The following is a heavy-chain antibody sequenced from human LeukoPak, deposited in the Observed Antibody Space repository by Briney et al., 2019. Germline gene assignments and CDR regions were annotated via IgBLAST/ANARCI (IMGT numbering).Heavy chain of an antibody. V-gene: IGHV3-15*01. J-gene: IGHJ3*02. CDR1: GFTFSNAW. CDR3: AKTSRQYCSGGSCLDAFDI. CDR2: IKSKTDGGTT. D-gene: IGHD2-15*01. Sequence: GGSLRLSCAASGFTFSNAWMSWVRQAPGKGLEWVGRIKSKTDGGTTDYAAPVKGRFTISRDNSKNTLYLQMNSLRAEDTAVYYCAKTSRQYCSGGSCLDAFDIWGQGTMVTVSS.